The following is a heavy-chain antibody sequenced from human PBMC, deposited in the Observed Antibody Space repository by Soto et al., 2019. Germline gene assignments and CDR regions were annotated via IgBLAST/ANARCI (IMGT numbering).Heavy chain of an antibody. J-gene: IGHJ3*01. D-gene: IGHD3-3*01. V-gene: IGHV3-7*01. CDR1: GFTFSSYW. Sequence: EVQLVESGGGLVQPGGSLRLSCAASGFTFSSYWMSWVRQAPGKGLEWVANIKQDGSEKYYVDSVKGRFTISRDNAKNSLYLQMNSLRAEDTAVYYCARVTLIKSDFWSGYYTGYDAFDLWGQGTMVTVSS. CDR3: ARVTLIKSDFWSGYYTGYDAFDL. CDR2: IKQDGSEK.